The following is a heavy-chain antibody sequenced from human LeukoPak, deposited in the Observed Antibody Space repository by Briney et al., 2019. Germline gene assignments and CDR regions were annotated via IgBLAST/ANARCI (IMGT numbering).Heavy chain of an antibody. CDR1: GGSINNDNYY. Sequence: PSETLSLTCTVSGGSINNDNYYWSWIRQPPGKGLEWIGSIYYRGSTYYSPSLKSRVTISVDTSKNQFSLKLSSVTAADTAVYYCARGSMVRGVIIIRDAFDIWGQGTMVTVSS. J-gene: IGHJ3*02. V-gene: IGHV4-39*07. CDR2: IYYRGST. D-gene: IGHD3-10*01. CDR3: ARGSMVRGVIIIRDAFDI.